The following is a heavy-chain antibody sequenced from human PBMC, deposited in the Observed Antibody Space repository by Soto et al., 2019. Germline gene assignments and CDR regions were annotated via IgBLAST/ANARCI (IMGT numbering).Heavy chain of an antibody. CDR1: GGTFSSYT. CDR3: ANLNDYDLLDY. V-gene: IGHV1-69*02. D-gene: IGHD4-17*01. CDR2: IIPIPGIA. Sequence: QVQLVQSGAEVKKPGSSVKVSCKASGGTFSSYTISWVRQAPGQGLEWMGRIIPIPGIANYAQKFQGRVTITADKSTSTAYMELSSLRSEDTAVYYCANLNDYDLLDYWGQGTLVTVSS. J-gene: IGHJ4*02.